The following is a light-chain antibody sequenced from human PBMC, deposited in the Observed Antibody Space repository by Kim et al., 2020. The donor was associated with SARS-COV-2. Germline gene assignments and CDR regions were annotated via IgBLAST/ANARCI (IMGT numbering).Light chain of an antibody. CDR3: QQYSSYPPT. V-gene: IGKV1-16*02. CDR1: QGIGNF. Sequence: SASIGDTVTIPCRASQGIGNFLAWFQQKPGKAPQSLIYSASSLQSGVPSKFSGRGSGTDFTLTISNLQPEDFVIYYCQQYSSYPPTFGGGTKLEI. J-gene: IGKJ4*01. CDR2: SAS.